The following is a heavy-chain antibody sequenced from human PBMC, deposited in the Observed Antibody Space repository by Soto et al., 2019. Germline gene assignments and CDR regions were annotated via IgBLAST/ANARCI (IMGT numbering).Heavy chain of an antibody. CDR3: TTYDYISGIYRYRWAY. D-gene: IGHD3-16*02. J-gene: IGHJ4*02. CDR1: GFTFSDSW. CDR2: ILSKNDGGTT. V-gene: IGHV3-15*01. Sequence: EVPLVESGGGFVTPGGSLRLSCAASGFTFSDSWMGWVRQAPGKGLEWDGRILSKNDGGTTDYAAPVKGRVTISRDDSKNTLYLQMNSLKTEDTAVYYCTTYDYISGIYRYRWAYWGQGTLVTVSS.